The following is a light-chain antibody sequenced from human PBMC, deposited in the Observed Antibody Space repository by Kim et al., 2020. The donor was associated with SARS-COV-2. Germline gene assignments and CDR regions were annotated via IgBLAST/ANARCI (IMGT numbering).Light chain of an antibody. CDR2: DAS. CDR1: QDIHIA. CDR3: QQFNSYPLT. Sequence: ASIGDRVTITCRASQDIHIALAWYQQKPGKAPRFLISDASSLKTGVPSRFSGSGSWTDFTLTISSLQPEDFATYYCQQFNSYPLTFGQGTRLEIK. V-gene: IGKV1-13*02. J-gene: IGKJ5*01.